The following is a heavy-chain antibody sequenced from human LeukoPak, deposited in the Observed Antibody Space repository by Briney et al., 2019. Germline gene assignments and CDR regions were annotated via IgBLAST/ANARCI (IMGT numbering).Heavy chain of an antibody. V-gene: IGHV3-21*01. CDR1: GFTFSTYS. CDR2: IDTSGTYI. Sequence: PWGSLRLSCAASGFTFSTYSMNWVRQAPGKGLEWVSFIDTSGTYIYYGESMKGHFTISRGNAKNSLYLQMNGLRAEDTAVYYCARGRSITLLRGVAMSDGFDIWGQGTMVAVSS. D-gene: IGHD3-10*01. J-gene: IGHJ3*02. CDR3: ARGRSITLLRGVAMSDGFDI.